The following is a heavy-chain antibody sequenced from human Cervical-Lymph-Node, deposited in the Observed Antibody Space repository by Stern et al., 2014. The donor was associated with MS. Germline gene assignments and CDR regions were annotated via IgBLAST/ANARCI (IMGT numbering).Heavy chain of an antibody. J-gene: IGHJ4*02. V-gene: IGHV4-39*01. CDR2: VISSGPT. CDR1: GDSISSYTHY. Sequence: QVQLQESGPGLVKPSETLSLTCVVSGDSISSYTHYWAWIRQPPGKGLEWIGGVISSGPTYYNPSLKSPVTIAVNTSKNHFALGLNSVTAADTAVYYCAKHACTGAACPFDLWGQGTLVTVSS. CDR3: AKHACTGAACPFDL. D-gene: IGHD2-8*02.